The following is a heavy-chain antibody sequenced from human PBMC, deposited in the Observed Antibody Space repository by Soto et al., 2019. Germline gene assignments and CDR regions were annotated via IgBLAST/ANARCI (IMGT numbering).Heavy chain of an antibody. CDR1: GYTFTTYG. J-gene: IGHJ6*01. CDR3: ARMGDVPYYYYGMDV. Sequence: QVQLVQSGAEVKKPGASVTVSCKASGYTFTTYGVSWVRQAPGQGLEWLGWINGYNGNAKYAENLQGRVTMTTDTSTSTASMELRSLRYDDTAVYYCARMGDVPYYYYGMDVW. CDR2: INGYNGNA. D-gene: IGHD3-16*01. V-gene: IGHV1-18*01.